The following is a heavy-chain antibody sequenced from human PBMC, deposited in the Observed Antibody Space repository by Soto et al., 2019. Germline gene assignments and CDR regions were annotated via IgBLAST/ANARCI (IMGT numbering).Heavy chain of an antibody. Sequence: SEILSLTCTVSVASISSYYWSWIRQPPGKGLEWIGYIYYSGSTNHNPSLKSRVTISVDTSKNQFYLKLSSVTAADTAVYYCARAGWSSRWYCDYWGQGTLGTVS. CDR1: VASISSYY. CDR2: IYYSGST. V-gene: IGHV4-59*01. J-gene: IGHJ4*02. D-gene: IGHD6-13*01. CDR3: ARAGWSSRWYCDY.